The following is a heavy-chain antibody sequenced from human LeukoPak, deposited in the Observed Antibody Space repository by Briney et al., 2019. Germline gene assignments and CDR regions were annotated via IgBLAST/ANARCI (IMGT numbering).Heavy chain of an antibody. D-gene: IGHD3-16*02. CDR1: GGTFSSYA. CDR2: IIPIFGTA. CDR3: AIMGDYDYVWGSYRYWSHNY. V-gene: IGHV1-69*13. Sequence: SVKVSCKASGGTFSSYAISWVRQAPGQGLEWMGGIIPIFGTANYAQKFQGRVTITADESTSTAYMELSSLRSEDTAVYYCAIMGDYDYVWGSYRYWSHNYWGQGTLVTVSS. J-gene: IGHJ4*02.